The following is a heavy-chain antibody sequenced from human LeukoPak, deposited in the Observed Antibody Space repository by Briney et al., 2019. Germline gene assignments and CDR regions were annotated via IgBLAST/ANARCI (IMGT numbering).Heavy chain of an antibody. D-gene: IGHD6-13*01. CDR1: GFTFSDYG. J-gene: IGHJ4*02. Sequence: GGSLRLSCAASGFTFSDYGMHWVRQAPGKGLEWVALIRYDGSYKWYADSVKGRFSVSRDNSKNTLYLQMNSLRAEDTAVYYCAKDPTYSSSRWWPNTGDYWGQGTLVTVSS. CDR3: AKDPTYSSSRWWPNTGDY. V-gene: IGHV3-30*02. CDR2: IRYDGSYK.